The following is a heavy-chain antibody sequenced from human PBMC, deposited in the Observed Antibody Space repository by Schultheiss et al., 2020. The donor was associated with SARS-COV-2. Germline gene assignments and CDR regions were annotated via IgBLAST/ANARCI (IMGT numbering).Heavy chain of an antibody. CDR2: IYPGDSDI. Sequence: GESLKISCKGSGYSFTSYWIGWVRQMPGKGLEWMGIIYPGDSDIRYSPSFKGQVSISADKSTSTAYLQWSSLKASDSAMYYCARPTWAYSTGFYPIHFDSWGQGTLVTVSS. D-gene: IGHD3-22*01. V-gene: IGHV5-51*01. CDR1: GYSFTSYW. J-gene: IGHJ4*02. CDR3: ARPTWAYSTGFYPIHFDS.